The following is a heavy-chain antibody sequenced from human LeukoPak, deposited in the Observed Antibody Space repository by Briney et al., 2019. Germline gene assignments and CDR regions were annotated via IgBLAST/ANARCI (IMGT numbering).Heavy chain of an antibody. Sequence: GGSLRLSCAASGFTFSSYSMNWVRQAPGKGLEWVSSISSSSSYIYYADSVKGRFTISRDNAKNSLYLQMNSLRAEDTAVYHCVWFGELLSFDYWGQGTLVTVSS. J-gene: IGHJ4*02. V-gene: IGHV3-21*01. CDR3: VWFGELLSFDY. CDR1: GFTFSSYS. D-gene: IGHD3-10*01. CDR2: ISSSSSYI.